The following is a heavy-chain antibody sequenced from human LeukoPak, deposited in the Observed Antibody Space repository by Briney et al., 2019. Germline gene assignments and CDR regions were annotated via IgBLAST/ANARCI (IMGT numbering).Heavy chain of an antibody. CDR3: AREALSVYKAFDI. Sequence: SETLSLTCTVSGGSISSYYWSWIRQPPGKGLEWIGYIYYSGSTNYNPSLKSRVTISVDTSKNQFSLKLSSVTAADTAVYYCAREALSVYKAFDIWGQGTVVTVSS. CDR2: IYYSGST. CDR1: GGSISSYY. D-gene: IGHD1-1*01. J-gene: IGHJ3*02. V-gene: IGHV4-59*12.